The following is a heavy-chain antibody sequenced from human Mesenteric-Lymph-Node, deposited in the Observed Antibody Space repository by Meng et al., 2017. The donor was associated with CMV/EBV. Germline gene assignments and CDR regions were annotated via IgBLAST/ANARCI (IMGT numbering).Heavy chain of an antibody. Sequence: GGSLRLSCAASGFTFSIYSMHWVRQAPGKGLEWVAVISYDGSNKFYADSVKGRFTISRDNSKNTLYLQMNNLRAEDTAVYYCASGPEYCSSTSCHGWFDPWGQGTLVTVSS. D-gene: IGHD2-2*01. J-gene: IGHJ5*02. CDR1: GFTFSIYS. CDR2: ISYDGSNK. CDR3: ASGPEYCSSTSCHGWFDP. V-gene: IGHV3-30*14.